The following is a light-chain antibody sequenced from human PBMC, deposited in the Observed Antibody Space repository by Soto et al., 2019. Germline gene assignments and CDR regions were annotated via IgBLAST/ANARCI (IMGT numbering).Light chain of an antibody. V-gene: IGKV1-5*01. CDR3: QQYNSYWT. CDR1: HNIVTY. CDR2: DAS. J-gene: IGKJ1*01. Sequence: IHMAQSPPSLSASVGDRVTIPCRASHNIVTYLNWYQQKAGKAPSLLIYDASSLESGVPSRFSGSGSGTEFTLTISSLQPDDFATYYCQQYNSYWTFGQGTKVDIK.